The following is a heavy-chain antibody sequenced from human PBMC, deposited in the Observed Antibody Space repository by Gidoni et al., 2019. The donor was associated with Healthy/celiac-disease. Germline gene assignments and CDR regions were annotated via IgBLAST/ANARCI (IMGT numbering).Heavy chain of an antibody. D-gene: IGHD3-22*01. CDR3: ARVNGYDSSGYYRYYYYYGMDV. CDR1: GFSSSSYS. CDR2: ISSSSSYI. V-gene: IGHV3-21*01. J-gene: IGHJ6*02. Sequence: EVQLVESGGGLVKPGGSLRLSCAASGFSSSSYSMTWVRQPPGQGLEWVSSISSSSSYIYYADAVKGRFTISRDNAKNSLYLQMNSLRAEDTAVYYCARVNGYDSSGYYRYYYYYGMDVWGQGTTVTVSS.